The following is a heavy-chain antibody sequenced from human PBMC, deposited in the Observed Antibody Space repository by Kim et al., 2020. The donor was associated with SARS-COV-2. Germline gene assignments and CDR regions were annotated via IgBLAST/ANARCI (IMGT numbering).Heavy chain of an antibody. CDR3: ARDTPGQKAYDI. Sequence: DYAGTVKSRMAITADTSKNQITRQLNSVIPEDTAVYYCARDTPGQKAYDIWGQGTMVTVSS. J-gene: IGHJ3*02. V-gene: IGHV6-1*01.